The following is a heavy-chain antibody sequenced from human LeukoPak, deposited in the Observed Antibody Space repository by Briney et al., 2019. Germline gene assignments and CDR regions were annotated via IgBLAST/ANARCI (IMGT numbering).Heavy chain of an antibody. V-gene: IGHV4-39*07. CDR1: GGSISSSSYY. Sequence: SETLSLTCTVSGGSISSSSYYWGWIRQPPGKGLEWIGSIYYSGSTYYNPSLKSRVTISVDTSKNQFSLKLSSVTAADTAVYYCARVYYGPRYYFDYWGQGTLVTVSS. CDR3: ARVYYGPRYYFDY. J-gene: IGHJ4*02. D-gene: IGHD3-10*01. CDR2: IYYSGST.